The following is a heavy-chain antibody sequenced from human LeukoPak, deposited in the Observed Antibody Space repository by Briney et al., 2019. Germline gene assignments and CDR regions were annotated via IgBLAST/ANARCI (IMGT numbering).Heavy chain of an antibody. V-gene: IGHV4-34*01. J-gene: IGHJ6*02. CDR3: ARVRSSPIAVAGDGDYYYYYGMDV. CDR2: INHSGST. Sequence: PSETLSLTCAVYGGSFSGYYWSWIRQPPGKGLEWIGEINHSGSTNYNPSLKSRVTISVDTSKNQFSLKLSSVTAADTAVYYCARVRSSPIAVAGDGDYYYYYGMDVWGQGTTVTVSS. CDR1: GGSFSGYY. D-gene: IGHD6-19*01.